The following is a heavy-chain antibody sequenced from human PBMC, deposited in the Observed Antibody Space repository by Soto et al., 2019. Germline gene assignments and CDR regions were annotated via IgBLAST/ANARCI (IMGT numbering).Heavy chain of an antibody. D-gene: IGHD2-2*01. CDR2: IDPSDSYT. CDR3: SRHNVVEYYYSMDV. CDR1: GYSFTSYW. V-gene: IGHV5-10-1*01. Sequence: PGESLKISCKGSGYSFTSYWISWVRQMPGKGLEWMGRIDPSDSYTNYSPSFQGHVTISADKSISTAYLQWSSLKASDTAMYYCSRHNVVEYYYSMDVWGQGTTVTVAS. J-gene: IGHJ6*02.